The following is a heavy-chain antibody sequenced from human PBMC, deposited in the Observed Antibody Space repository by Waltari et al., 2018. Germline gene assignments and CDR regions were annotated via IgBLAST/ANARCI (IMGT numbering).Heavy chain of an antibody. CDR2: MKTDGTSI. CDR3: TMNPGY. J-gene: IGHJ4*02. V-gene: IGHV3-74*01. CDR1: ELTSSTHW. Sequence: EVQLVESGGGLVQPGGSLRLSCAASELTSSTHWLDWVRQAPGKGLGWVSRMKTDGTSISYADSVGGRFIISRDSAKKTYYLQMSSLRVEDTAVYYCTMNPGYWGQGTAVTVSS.